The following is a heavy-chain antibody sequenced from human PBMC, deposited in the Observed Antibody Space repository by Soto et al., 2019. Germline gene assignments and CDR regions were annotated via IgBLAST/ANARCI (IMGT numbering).Heavy chain of an antibody. V-gene: IGHV3-30-3*01. Sequence: QVQLVESGGGVVQPGRSLRLSCAASGFTFSSYAMHWVRQAPGKGLEWVAVISYDGSNKYYADSVKGRFTISRDNSKNTLYLQMNSLRAEDTAVYYCARWDSSSWYYYYGMDVW. J-gene: IGHJ6*01. CDR1: GFTFSSYA. CDR3: ARWDSSSWYYYYGMDV. D-gene: IGHD6-13*01. CDR2: ISYDGSNK.